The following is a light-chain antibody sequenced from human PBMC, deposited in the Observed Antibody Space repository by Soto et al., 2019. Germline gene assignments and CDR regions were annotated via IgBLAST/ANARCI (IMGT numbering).Light chain of an antibody. CDR2: AAT. J-gene: IGKJ3*01. CDR3: QQANTFPFT. Sequence: DSQMTQSPSSVSASVGDRVTITCRASQDIHTWLAWFQQKPGKAPKLLIHAATSLHTEVPSRFSGSGSGTDFTLTISSLQPEDFATYYCQQANTFPFTFGPGTKVDVK. CDR1: QDIHTW. V-gene: IGKV1D-12*01.